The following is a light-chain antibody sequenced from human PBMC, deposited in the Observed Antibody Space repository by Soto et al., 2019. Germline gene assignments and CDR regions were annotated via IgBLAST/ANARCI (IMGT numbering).Light chain of an antibody. CDR3: QQYNTLPPLT. CDR1: QSVSIS. J-gene: IGKJ4*01. V-gene: IGKV3-15*01. Sequence: ESAMTQSPPTLSVSAGQRATLSCRASQSVSISLAWYQQKPGQAPRLLIYAASTRATGIPDRFSGSGSRTDFTLTISSLQSEDFAVYYCQQYNTLPPLTFGRGPKVDIK. CDR2: AAS.